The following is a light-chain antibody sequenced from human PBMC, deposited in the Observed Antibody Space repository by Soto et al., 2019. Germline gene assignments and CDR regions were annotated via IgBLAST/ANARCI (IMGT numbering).Light chain of an antibody. CDR3: QQYNNWPAIT. CDR2: DAS. V-gene: IGKV3-11*01. Sequence: EIVLTQSPATLSLSQGERATLSCRASQSVSSYLAWYQQKPGQAPRLLIYDASNRATGIPARFSGSGSGTEFTLTISSLQSEDFAVYYCQQYNNWPAITFGQGTRLEIK. CDR1: QSVSSY. J-gene: IGKJ5*01.